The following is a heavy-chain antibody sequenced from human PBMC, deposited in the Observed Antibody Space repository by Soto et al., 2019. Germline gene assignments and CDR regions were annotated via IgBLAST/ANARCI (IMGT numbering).Heavy chain of an antibody. J-gene: IGHJ4*02. Sequence: PGGSLRLSCAASGFTFSSYAMSWVRQAPGKGLEWVSAISGSGGSTYYADSVKGRFTISRDNSKNTLYLQMNSLRAEDTAVYYCAKVPPRNYSRGCLHAYCGQGTLVPVSS. CDR2: ISGSGGST. CDR3: AKVPPRNYSRGCLHAY. V-gene: IGHV3-23*01. D-gene: IGHD6-19*01. CDR1: GFTFSSYA.